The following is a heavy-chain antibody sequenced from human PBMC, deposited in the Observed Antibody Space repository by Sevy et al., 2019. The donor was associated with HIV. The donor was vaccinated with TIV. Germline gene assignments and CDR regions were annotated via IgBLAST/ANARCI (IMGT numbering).Heavy chain of an antibody. CDR1: GASISSSGYY. V-gene: IGHV4-39*01. D-gene: IGHD6-19*01. Sequence: SETLSLTCTVSGASISSSGYYWGWIRQPPGKGLEWIASINYRGITFDNPSLKSRITISADMSKNQFSLDLNSVTAADTAIYYCAGPILTYNNGWSYYDYWGQGTVVTVSS. CDR3: AGPILTYNNGWSYYDY. J-gene: IGHJ4*02. CDR2: INYRGIT.